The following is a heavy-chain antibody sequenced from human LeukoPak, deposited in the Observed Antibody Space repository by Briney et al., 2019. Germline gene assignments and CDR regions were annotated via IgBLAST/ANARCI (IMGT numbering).Heavy chain of an antibody. D-gene: IGHD6-13*01. J-gene: IGHJ4*02. CDR3: ARGEAAARVYYFNY. Sequence: SETLSLTCAVYGWSFSGYYWSWIRQPPGKGLEWIGEINYSGSTNYNPSLKSRFTISVDTSKNQFSLKLTSVTAADTAVYYWARGEAAARVYYFNYWGQGTLVTVSS. V-gene: IGHV4-34*01. CDR1: GWSFSGYY. CDR2: INYSGST.